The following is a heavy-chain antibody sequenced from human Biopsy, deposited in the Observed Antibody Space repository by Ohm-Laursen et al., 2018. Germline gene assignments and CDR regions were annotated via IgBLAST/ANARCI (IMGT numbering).Heavy chain of an antibody. J-gene: IGHJ4*02. CDR1: GYSINSSY. Sequence: SETLSLTCTVSGYSINSSYWSWLPQPPGKGRVWIGFISNSGNTNYNPSLKSRVTISVDMSKNQISLKLGSVTVADTAVFYCARRGSGGRSFDYWGQGSLVTVSS. CDR3: ARRGSGGRSFDY. CDR2: ISNSGNT. V-gene: IGHV4-59*08. D-gene: IGHD2-15*01.